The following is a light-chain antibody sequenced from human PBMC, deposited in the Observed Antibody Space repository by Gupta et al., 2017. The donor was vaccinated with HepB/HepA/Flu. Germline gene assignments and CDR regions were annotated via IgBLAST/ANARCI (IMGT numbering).Light chain of an antibody. CDR3: ASYSSPNTLV. J-gene: IGLJ1*01. CDR2: DVS. CDR1: SSDLGSHDY. V-gene: IGLV2-14*01. Sequence: HSPLTQPASVSGSPGQSITLSCPGGSSDLGSHDYVSWYQQHPGEVPKLLIYDVSYRPSGVSNRFSGSKSGDTASLTISGLQTADEADYFCASYSSPNTLVFGTGTKVTVL.